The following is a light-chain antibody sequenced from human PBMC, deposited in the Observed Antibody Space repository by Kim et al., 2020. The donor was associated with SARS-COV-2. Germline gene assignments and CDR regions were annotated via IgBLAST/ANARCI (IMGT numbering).Light chain of an antibody. J-gene: IGLJ3*02. CDR3: CSYARSRNSWL. Sequence: QSITISCTGNGSDFGNYNLVSWYQQYAGKAPKLMIYEAVKRPSGISDRFSGSKSGNTASLTVSGLQAGDEAEYYCCSYARSRNSWLFGGGTKFTVL. V-gene: IGLV2-23*01. CDR2: EAV. CDR1: GSDFGNYNL.